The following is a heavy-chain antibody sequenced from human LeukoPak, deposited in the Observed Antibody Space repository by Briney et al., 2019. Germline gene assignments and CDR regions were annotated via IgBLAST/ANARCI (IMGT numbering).Heavy chain of an antibody. V-gene: IGHV3-7*03. CDR1: GFTFSSSW. CDR2: IKQDRTEK. J-gene: IGHJ4*02. Sequence: PGGSLRLSCAASGFTFSSSWISWVRQAPGKGLEWVANIKQDRTEKYYVDSVKGRFTISRDNAKSSLYLQMNSLRAEDTAVYYCARGTYDYVWESYRYQEKKPGGYWGQGTLVTVSS. D-gene: IGHD3-16*02. CDR3: ARGTYDYVWESYRYQEKKPGGY.